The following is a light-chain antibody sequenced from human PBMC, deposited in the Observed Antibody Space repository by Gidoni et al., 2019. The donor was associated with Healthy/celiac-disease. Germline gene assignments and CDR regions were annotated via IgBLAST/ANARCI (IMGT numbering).Light chain of an antibody. Sequence: DIKMTQSPSSLSASVGDRVTSTCRASQSISSYLNWYQQKPGKAPKLLIYAASSLQSGVPSRFSGSGSGTDFTLTISSLQPEDFATYYWQQSYSTPITFGPGTKVDIK. CDR2: AAS. CDR1: QSISSY. V-gene: IGKV1-39*01. CDR3: QQSYSTPIT. J-gene: IGKJ3*01.